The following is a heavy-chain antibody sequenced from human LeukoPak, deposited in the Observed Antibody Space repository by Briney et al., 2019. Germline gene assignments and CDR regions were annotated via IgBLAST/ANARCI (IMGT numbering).Heavy chain of an antibody. CDR3: ARDGCSGGSCSSADY. V-gene: IGHV3-21*01. CDR1: GFTFSSYS. J-gene: IGHJ4*02. Sequence: GGSLRLSCAASGFTFSSYSMNWVRQAPGKGLEWVSSISSSSSYICYADSVKGRFTISRDNAKNSLYLQMNSLRAEDTAAYYCARDGCSGGSCSSADYWGQGTLVTVSS. D-gene: IGHD2-15*01. CDR2: ISSSSSYI.